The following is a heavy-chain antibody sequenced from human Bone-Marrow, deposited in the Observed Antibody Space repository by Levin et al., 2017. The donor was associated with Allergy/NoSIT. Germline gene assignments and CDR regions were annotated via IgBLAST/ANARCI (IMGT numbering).Heavy chain of an antibody. Sequence: ASVKVSCKGSGHTFTDFYMHWVRQAPGQGLEWVGWINPNSGDTNYAQKFQGRVTMTRDTSISTAYMELSSLTSDDTAVYYCAKGIESGDNSGVDYWGQGTLVTVSS. J-gene: IGHJ4*02. CDR1: GHTFTDFY. CDR3: AKGIESGDNSGVDY. V-gene: IGHV1-2*02. D-gene: IGHD4-23*01. CDR2: INPNSGDT.